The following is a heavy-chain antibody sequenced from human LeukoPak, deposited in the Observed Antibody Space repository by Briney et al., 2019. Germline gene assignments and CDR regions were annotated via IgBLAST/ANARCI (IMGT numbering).Heavy chain of an antibody. CDR1: GGSISSSSYY. CDR3: ARPPLYYDFWSGPESAEYFQH. Sequence: SETLSLTCTVSGGSISSSSYYWGWIRQPPGKGLEWIGSIYYSGSTYYNPSLKSRVTISVDTSKNQFSLKLSSVTAADTAVYYCARPPLYYDFWSGPESAEYFQHWGQGTLVTVSS. V-gene: IGHV4-39*01. J-gene: IGHJ1*01. D-gene: IGHD3-3*01. CDR2: IYYSGST.